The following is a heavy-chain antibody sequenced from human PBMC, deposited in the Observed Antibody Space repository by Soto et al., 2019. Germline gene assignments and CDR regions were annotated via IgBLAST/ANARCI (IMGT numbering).Heavy chain of an antibody. J-gene: IGHJ4*02. CDR2: IHRSGST. D-gene: IGHD6-13*01. CDR3: ARDQGSHPGD. V-gene: IGHV4-4*02. Sequence: HVQLQESGPGLGRPSGTVSLTCAGSGLSISSDNWWSWVRQPPGNGLEWIGEIHRSGSTNYNPSLKSRATLSVVPSKDLFSLTLNSVTAADTAFYYCARDQGSHPGDWGQGTLVSVSS. CDR1: GLSISSDNW.